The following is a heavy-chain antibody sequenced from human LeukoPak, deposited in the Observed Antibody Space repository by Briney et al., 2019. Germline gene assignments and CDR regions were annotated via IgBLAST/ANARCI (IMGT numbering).Heavy chain of an antibody. CDR3: ASSTLSSSSGDF. J-gene: IGHJ4*02. D-gene: IGHD6-6*01. CDR1: GYTFTSYY. CDR2: INPSGGST. V-gene: IGHV1-46*01. Sequence: ASVKVSCKASGYTFTSYYMHWVRQAPGQGLEWMGVINPSGGSTSYAQKFQGRVTMTRDTSTSTFYMELSSLRSEDTAVYYCASSTLSSSSGDFWGQGSLATVSS.